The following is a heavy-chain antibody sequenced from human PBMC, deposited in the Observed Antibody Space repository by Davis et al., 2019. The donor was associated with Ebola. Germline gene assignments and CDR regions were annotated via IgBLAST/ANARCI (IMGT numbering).Heavy chain of an antibody. CDR1: GDSISSSDYY. D-gene: IGHD3-22*01. V-gene: IGHV4-39*07. CDR2: IFYTGGT. Sequence: MPSETLSLTCAVSGDSISSSDYYWGWIRQPPGQDLEWIGSIFYTGGTHYNPSLKSRFTISVDKSKNQFSLKLSSVTAADTAVYYCARDGYYDSGDFVYFDFWGQGTQVTVSS. J-gene: IGHJ4*02. CDR3: ARDGYYDSGDFVYFDF.